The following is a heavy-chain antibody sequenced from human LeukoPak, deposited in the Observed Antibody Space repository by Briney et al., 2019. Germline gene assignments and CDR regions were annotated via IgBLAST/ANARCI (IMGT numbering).Heavy chain of an antibody. CDR3: ARRSDCGGDCYSNWFDP. CDR2: INHSGST. Sequence: PSETLSHTCAVYGGSFSGYYWSWIRQPPGKGLEWIGEINHSGSTNYNPSLKSRVTISVDTSKNQFSLKLSSVTAADTAVYYCARRSDCGGDCYSNWFDPWGQGTLVTVSS. D-gene: IGHD2-21*02. CDR1: GGSFSGYY. J-gene: IGHJ5*02. V-gene: IGHV4-34*01.